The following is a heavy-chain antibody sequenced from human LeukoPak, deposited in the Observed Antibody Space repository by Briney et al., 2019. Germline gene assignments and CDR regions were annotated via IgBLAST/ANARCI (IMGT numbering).Heavy chain of an antibody. D-gene: IGHD3-22*01. V-gene: IGHV3-23*01. Sequence: GGSLRLSCAVSGFSLTNYDMSWVRQAPGKGLEWVSTISPSGDSTSYADSVKGHFTISRDNSRYTLYLQMNSLRAEDTAVYYCAKAPMIVWFDYWGQGTLVTVSS. CDR2: ISPSGDST. CDR3: AKAPMIVWFDY. CDR1: GFSLTNYD. J-gene: IGHJ4*02.